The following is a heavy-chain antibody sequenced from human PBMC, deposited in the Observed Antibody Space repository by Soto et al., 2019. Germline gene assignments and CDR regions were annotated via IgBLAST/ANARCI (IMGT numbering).Heavy chain of an antibody. CDR3: ARDPAWGSLDY. Sequence: GGSLRLSCAASGFTFSSYAMHWVRQAPGKGLEWVAVISFDGSNKYYADSVKGRFTISRDNSKKTLYLQMNSLRVEDTAFYYCARDPAWGSLDYWGLGTLVTVSS. CDR1: GFTFSSYA. J-gene: IGHJ4*02. CDR2: ISFDGSNK. V-gene: IGHV3-30-3*01. D-gene: IGHD7-27*01.